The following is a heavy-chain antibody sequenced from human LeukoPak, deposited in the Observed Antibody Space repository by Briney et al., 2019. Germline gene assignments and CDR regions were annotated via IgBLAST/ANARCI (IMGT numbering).Heavy chain of an antibody. Sequence: ASVKVSCKASGYTFTSYDINWVRQATAQGLEWMGWMNPNSGNTGYAQKFQGRVTMTRNNYISTAYMELRSLRSEDTTVYYCARYRYSSGSRRSYYFDYWGQGTLVTVSS. CDR3: ARYRYSSGSRRSYYFDY. J-gene: IGHJ4*02. CDR2: MNPNSGNT. D-gene: IGHD6-19*01. CDR1: GYTFTSYD. V-gene: IGHV1-8*01.